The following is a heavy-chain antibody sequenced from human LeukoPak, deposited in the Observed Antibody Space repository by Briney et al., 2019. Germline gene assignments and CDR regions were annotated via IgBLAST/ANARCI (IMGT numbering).Heavy chain of an antibody. Sequence: ETLSLTCAVSGGSISSSSYYWGWIRQPPGKGLEWVSAISGSGGSTYYADSVKGRFTISRDNSKNTLYLQMNSLRAEDTAVYYCAKDSQAPYSSSFSDYWGQGTLVTVSS. CDR2: ISGSGGST. CDR3: AKDSQAPYSSSFSDY. J-gene: IGHJ4*02. CDR1: GGSISSSSYY. D-gene: IGHD6-13*01. V-gene: IGHV3-23*01.